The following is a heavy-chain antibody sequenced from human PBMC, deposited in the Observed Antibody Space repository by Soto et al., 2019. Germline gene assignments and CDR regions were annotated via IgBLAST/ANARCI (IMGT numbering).Heavy chain of an antibody. Sequence: ESXTNSCKDCGYFPTYCIGCVRQIPWNGLEWMGVICPADSDTRYSPSFQGQVTISVDKSIKTAYLQWSSLKASDTAMYYCARHEGYYGSGSYHRGGWFDPWGQGTLVTVSS. CDR2: ICPADSDT. CDR1: GYFPTYC. D-gene: IGHD3-10*01. CDR3: ARHEGYYGSGSYHRGGWFDP. V-gene: IGHV5-51*01. J-gene: IGHJ5*02.